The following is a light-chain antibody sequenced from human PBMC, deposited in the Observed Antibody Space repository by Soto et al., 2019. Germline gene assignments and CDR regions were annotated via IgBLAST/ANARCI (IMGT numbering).Light chain of an antibody. CDR3: SSYAGSNNLV. Sequence: QSALTQPPSASGAPGQTVTISCTGTSSNVGGYNYVSWYQQHPGKAPKLMIYEVSKRPSGVPDRFCGSKSGTAASLTVSGLQDEDEADYYCSSYAGSNNLVFGGGTKLTVL. J-gene: IGLJ2*01. CDR1: SSNVGGYNY. CDR2: EVS. V-gene: IGLV2-8*01.